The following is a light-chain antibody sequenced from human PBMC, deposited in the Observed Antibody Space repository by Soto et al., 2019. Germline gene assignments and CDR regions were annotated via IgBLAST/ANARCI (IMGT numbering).Light chain of an antibody. Sequence: EIVMTQSPATLSASPGERATLSCRASQSVSNNLAWYQQKPGQAPRLLIYGASTRATAIPARFSGSGSGTEFTLTVSSLQSEDFAVYYCQQYNTWPRTFGQGTKVEIK. V-gene: IGKV3-15*01. J-gene: IGKJ1*01. CDR2: GAS. CDR1: QSVSNN. CDR3: QQYNTWPRT.